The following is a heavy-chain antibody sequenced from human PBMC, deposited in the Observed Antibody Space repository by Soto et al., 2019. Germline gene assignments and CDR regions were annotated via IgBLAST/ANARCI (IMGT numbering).Heavy chain of an antibody. J-gene: IGHJ6*02. CDR2: IIPILGTA. CDR1: GGTFSSYA. Sequence: SVKVSCKASGGTFSSYAISWVRQAPGQGLEWMGGIIPILGTANYAQKFQGRVTITADKSTSTAYMELSSLRSEDTAVYYCATPLLWFGELLPNSYYYGMDVWGQGTTVTVSS. V-gene: IGHV1-69*10. CDR3: ATPLLWFGELLPNSYYYGMDV. D-gene: IGHD3-10*01.